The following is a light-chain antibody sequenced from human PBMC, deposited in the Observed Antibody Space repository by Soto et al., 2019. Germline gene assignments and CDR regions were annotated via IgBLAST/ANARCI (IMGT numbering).Light chain of an antibody. CDR3: QQRSNGPAYT. CDR2: DSS. CDR1: QSISSF. J-gene: IGKJ2*01. V-gene: IGKV3-11*01. Sequence: EIVLTQSPATLSLSPGERATLSCRASQSISSFLAWYQQKPGQAPRLLIYDSSNKATGIPARSSGSGSGTDFTLTISSLVPEDFAVYYCQQRSNGPAYTFGQGTKLEIK.